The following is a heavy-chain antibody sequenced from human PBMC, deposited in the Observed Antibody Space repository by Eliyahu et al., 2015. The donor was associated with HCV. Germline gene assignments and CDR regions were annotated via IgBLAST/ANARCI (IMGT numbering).Heavy chain of an antibody. CDR3: ARFRNSGLEAPDLFYFDY. Sequence: EVQLVQSGAEVRKAGESLKISCRGSGYSFTSYWIGWVRQMPGKGLEFHGNLLPCDSDTTYSPSFQGQVTISVDKSTSTTNLQWRSLKAADTAMYYCARFRNSGLEAPDLFYFDYWGQGTLVTVSS. CDR1: GYSFTSYW. V-gene: IGHV5-51*01. J-gene: IGHJ4*02. CDR2: LLPCDSDT. D-gene: IGHD3-9*01.